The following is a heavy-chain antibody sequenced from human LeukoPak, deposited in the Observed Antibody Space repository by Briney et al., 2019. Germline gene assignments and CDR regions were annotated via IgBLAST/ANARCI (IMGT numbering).Heavy chain of an antibody. CDR3: ATRDPAEALVQWLPGC. CDR1: GYAFTDYF. V-gene: IGHV1-2*06. CDR2: INPNSGGT. Sequence: ASVKVSCKASGYAFTDYFIHWVRQAPGQGLEWMGRINPNSGGTNYAQIFQGRVSMTRDTSVSTAYMELSRLTSDDTAVYYCATRDPAEALVQWLPGCWGQGTLVTVSA. J-gene: IGHJ4*02. D-gene: IGHD3-3*02.